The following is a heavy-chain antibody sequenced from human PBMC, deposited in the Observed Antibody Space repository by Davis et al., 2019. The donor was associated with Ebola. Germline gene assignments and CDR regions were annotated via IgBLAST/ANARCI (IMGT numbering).Heavy chain of an antibody. CDR1: GFVFSSYV. J-gene: IGHJ4*02. CDR3: GRGNIFSLDF. D-gene: IGHD2/OR15-2a*01. V-gene: IGHV3-23*01. Sequence: GESLKISCAASGFVFSSYVMSWVRRAPGKGLEWVSTLGTSADTYYADSVKGRFTISRDNSKNTLHLQMNSLRVEDTAMYYCGRGNIFSLDFWGQGTLVTVSS. CDR2: LGTSADT.